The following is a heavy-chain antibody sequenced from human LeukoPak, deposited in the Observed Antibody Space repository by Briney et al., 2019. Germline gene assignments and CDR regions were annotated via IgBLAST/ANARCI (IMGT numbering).Heavy chain of an antibody. Sequence: GESLKISCKGSGYSFTSYWIGWVRQMPGKGLEWMGIIYPGDSDTRYSPSFQGQVTISADKSISTAYPQWSSLKASDTAMYYCARHRGVTTANLNWFGPWGQGTLVTVSS. V-gene: IGHV5-51*01. CDR1: GYSFTSYW. D-gene: IGHD4-11*01. CDR3: ARHRGVTTANLNWFGP. J-gene: IGHJ5*02. CDR2: IYPGDSDT.